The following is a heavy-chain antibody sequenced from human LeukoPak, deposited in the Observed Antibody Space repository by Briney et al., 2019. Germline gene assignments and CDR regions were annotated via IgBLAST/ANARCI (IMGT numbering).Heavy chain of an antibody. V-gene: IGHV3-23*01. CDR3: AKDRGIAAAGHYFDY. CDR2: ISGSGGST. CDR1: GFTFSSYA. Sequence: GGSLRLSCAASGFTFSSYAMNWVRQAPGKGLEWVSGISGSGGSTYCADSVKGRFTISRDNSKTTLYLQMNSLRAEDTAVYYCAKDRGIAAAGHYFDYWGQGTLVTVSS. J-gene: IGHJ4*02. D-gene: IGHD6-13*01.